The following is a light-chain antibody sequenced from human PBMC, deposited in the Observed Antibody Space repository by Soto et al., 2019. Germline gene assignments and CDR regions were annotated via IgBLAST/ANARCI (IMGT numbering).Light chain of an antibody. CDR1: QSIDIW. CDR3: QQYNVYWT. CDR2: KAS. Sequence: DIQMTQSPSTLSASVGDRVTITCRASQSIDIWLAWYQQKPGKAPKLLIYKASSLESGVPSRFSGSGSGKEFNLTISSLQPDDFATYYCQQYNVYWTFGQGTKVEIK. J-gene: IGKJ1*01. V-gene: IGKV1-5*03.